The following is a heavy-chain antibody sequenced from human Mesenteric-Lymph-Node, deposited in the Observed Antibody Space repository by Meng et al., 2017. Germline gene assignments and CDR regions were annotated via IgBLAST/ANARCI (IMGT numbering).Heavy chain of an antibody. V-gene: IGHV4-59*01. Sequence: QVQLQESGPGLVKSLATLSLGCSVSGASTANDFWTWFRQPPGKALELIEYTSYTAGTSYNPSLKSRVSMSVDTSKNQFSLKLTSVTAADTAVYFCAKGGGWYAYWGQGALVNVSS. CDR2: TSYTAGT. J-gene: IGHJ4*02. D-gene: IGHD6-19*01. CDR1: GASTANDF. CDR3: AKGGGWYAY.